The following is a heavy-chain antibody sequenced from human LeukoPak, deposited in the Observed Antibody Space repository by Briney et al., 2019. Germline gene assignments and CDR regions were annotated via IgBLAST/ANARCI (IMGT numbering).Heavy chain of an antibody. Sequence: GGSLRLSCGASGFTLGAFAMHWVRQAPGKGLEWVSLIDKDGRKTYYADSVKGRFTISRDNSKNSLYLQMTSLRTEDTALYYCATWAFYHSLDVWGQGATVTVSS. D-gene: IGHD1-26*01. CDR2: IDKDGRKT. V-gene: IGHV3-43*02. CDR1: GFTLGAFA. J-gene: IGHJ6*02. CDR3: ATWAFYHSLDV.